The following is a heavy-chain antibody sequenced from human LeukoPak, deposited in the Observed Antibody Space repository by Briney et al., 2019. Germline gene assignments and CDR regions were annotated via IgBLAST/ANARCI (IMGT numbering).Heavy chain of an antibody. CDR2: ISSSGTTA. CDR1: GFTFSTYS. J-gene: IGHJ4*02. V-gene: IGHV3-48*04. Sequence: GGSLRLSCAASGFTFSTYSMNWVRRAPGKGLEWVSYISSSGTTAYYADSVKGRFTISRDNAKNALYLQMNSLRAEDTAVYFCARDRGLKTYYDILTGYYADYWGQGTLVTVSS. D-gene: IGHD3-9*01. CDR3: ARDRGLKTYYDILTGYYADY.